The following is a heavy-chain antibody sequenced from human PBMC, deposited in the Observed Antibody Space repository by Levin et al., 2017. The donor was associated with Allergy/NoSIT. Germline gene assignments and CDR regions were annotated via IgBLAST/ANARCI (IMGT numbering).Heavy chain of an antibody. V-gene: IGHV4-34*01. CDR3: ARVRGRVRALFDY. CDR1: GGSFSGYY. Sequence: SQTLSLTCAVYGGSFSGYYWSWIRQPPGKGLEWIGEINHSGSTNYNPSLKSRVTISVDTSKNQFSLKLSSVTAADTAVYYCARVRGRVRALFDYWGQGTLVTVSS. CDR2: INHSGST. J-gene: IGHJ4*02. D-gene: IGHD3-10*01.